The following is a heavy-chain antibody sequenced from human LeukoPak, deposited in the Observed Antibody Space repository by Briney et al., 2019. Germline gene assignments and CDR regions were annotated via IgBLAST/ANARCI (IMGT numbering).Heavy chain of an antibody. CDR3: ASYRGSDIDY. Sequence: SETLSLTCTVSGGSISSSSYYWGWIRQPPGKGLEWIGSIYYSGSIYYNPSLKSRVTISVDTSKNQFSLKLSSVTAADTAVYYCASYRGSDIDYWGQGTLVTVSS. D-gene: IGHD3-10*01. V-gene: IGHV4-39*01. CDR1: GGSISSSSYY. CDR2: IYYSGSI. J-gene: IGHJ4*02.